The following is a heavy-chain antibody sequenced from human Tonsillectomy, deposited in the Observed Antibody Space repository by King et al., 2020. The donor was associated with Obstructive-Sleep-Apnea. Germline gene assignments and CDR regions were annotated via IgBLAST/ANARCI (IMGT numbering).Heavy chain of an antibody. CDR1: GFTFSSYA. J-gene: IGHJ6*02. V-gene: IGHV3-23*04. CDR3: AKDLGSSGYSPGDGLDV. Sequence: VQLVESGGGLVQPGGSVRLSCAASGFTFSSYAMNWVRQAPGKGLEWVSDISGSGYRTYYADSVKGRFTISRDNSRNTLYLQMTSLRAEDTAVFYCAKDLGSSGYSPGDGLDVWGQGTAVTVSS. D-gene: IGHD5-18*01. CDR2: ISGSGYRT.